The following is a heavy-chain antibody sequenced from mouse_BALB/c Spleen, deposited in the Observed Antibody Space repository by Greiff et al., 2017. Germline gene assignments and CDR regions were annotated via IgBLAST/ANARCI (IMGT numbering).Heavy chain of an antibody. D-gene: IGHD2-10*01. Sequence: EVMLVESGGGLVQPGGSLKLSCAVSGFSFSSYDMPWVRQTPEKRLEWVAFISSGGGSTYYPDTVKGRFTISRDNAKNTLFLQMSSLKSEDTAMYYCARQTYYDNYCYLDDWGQGTTLTVSS. J-gene: IGHJ2*01. CDR3: ARQTYYDNYCYLDD. CDR2: ISSGGGST. CDR1: GFSFSSYD. V-gene: IGHV5-12-1*01.